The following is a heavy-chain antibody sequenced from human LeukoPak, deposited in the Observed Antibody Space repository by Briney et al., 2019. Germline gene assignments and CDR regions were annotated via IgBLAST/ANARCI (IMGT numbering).Heavy chain of an antibody. CDR1: GFTLSRYW. CDR2: IKPDGSEK. CDR3: ARLPMVRGVIYFDY. Sequence: SGGSLRLSCAASGFTLSRYWMSWVRQAPGKGLEWVANIKPDGSEKHYVDSVKGRFTISRDNAKNSLYLQMNSLRAEDTAVYYCARLPMVRGVIYFDYWGQGTLVTVSS. D-gene: IGHD3-10*01. J-gene: IGHJ4*02. V-gene: IGHV3-7*01.